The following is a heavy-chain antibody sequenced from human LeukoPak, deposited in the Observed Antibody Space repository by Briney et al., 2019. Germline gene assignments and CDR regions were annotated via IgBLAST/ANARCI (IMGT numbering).Heavy chain of an antibody. CDR1: GGTFSSYA. V-gene: IGHV1-69*06. CDR2: IIPLFGTT. J-gene: IGHJ4*02. CDR3: ARVDTAMVIDY. Sequence: GASVKVSCKASGGTFSSYAINWVRQAPGQGLEWMGGIIPLFGTTNYAQKFQGRVTITADKSTSTAYMELSSLRSEDTAVYYCARVDTAMVIDYGGQETLVTVSS. D-gene: IGHD5-18*01.